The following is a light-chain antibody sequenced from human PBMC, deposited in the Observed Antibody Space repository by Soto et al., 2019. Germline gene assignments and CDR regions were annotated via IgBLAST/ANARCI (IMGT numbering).Light chain of an antibody. CDR1: SSDVGAHNF. J-gene: IGLJ3*02. CDR2: EVS. Sequence: QSALTQPASVSGSPGQSITISCTGTSSDVGAHNFVSWYQQHPGKAPKLIIYEVSNRPSGVSDRFSGSKSGNTASLTFSGLQAEDEADYHCSSYTTSTSWVFGGGTKLTVL. V-gene: IGLV2-14*01. CDR3: SSYTTSTSWV.